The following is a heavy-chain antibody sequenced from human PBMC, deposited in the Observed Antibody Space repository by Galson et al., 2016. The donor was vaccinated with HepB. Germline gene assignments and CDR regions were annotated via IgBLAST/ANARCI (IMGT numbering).Heavy chain of an antibody. D-gene: IGHD6-6*01. CDR2: ISSSGRYI. CDR3: ARDVWAARTDYYAMDV. J-gene: IGHJ6*02. CDR1: GLIFSSYN. V-gene: IGHV3-21*01. Sequence: SLRLSCAASGLIFSSYNMNWVRQAPGKGLEWVSSISSSGRYIYYADSVKGRFTISRDNAENSLYLQMNSLRAEDTAVYYCARDVWAARTDYYAMDVWGQGTTVTVSS.